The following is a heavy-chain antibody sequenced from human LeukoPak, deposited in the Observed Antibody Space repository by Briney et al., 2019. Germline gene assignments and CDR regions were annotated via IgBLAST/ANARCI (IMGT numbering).Heavy chain of an antibody. J-gene: IGHJ6*03. CDR3: ARDFSSSSTVYYYYYMDV. CDR2: IYHSGST. Sequence: SETLSLTCAVSGGSISSSNWWSWVRQPPGKGLEWIGEIYHSGSTNYNPSLKSRVTISVDTSNNQFSLKLSSVTAADTAIYYCARDFSSSSTVYYYYYMDVWGKGTTVTVSS. V-gene: IGHV4-4*02. CDR1: GGSISSSNW. D-gene: IGHD6-6*01.